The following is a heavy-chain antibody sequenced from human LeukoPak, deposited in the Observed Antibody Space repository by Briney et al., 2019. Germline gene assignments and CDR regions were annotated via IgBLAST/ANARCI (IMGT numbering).Heavy chain of an antibody. CDR3: AREGTAGTNLNWFDP. CDR2: ISYSGST. Sequence: SETLSLTCTVSGGSISSYYWSWIRQPPGKGLEWVGYISYSGSTNFNPSLKSRVTISVDTSKNQFSLKLTSVTAADTAVYYCAREGTAGTNLNWFDPWGQGTLVTVSS. V-gene: IGHV4-59*01. D-gene: IGHD1-1*01. J-gene: IGHJ5*02. CDR1: GGSISSYY.